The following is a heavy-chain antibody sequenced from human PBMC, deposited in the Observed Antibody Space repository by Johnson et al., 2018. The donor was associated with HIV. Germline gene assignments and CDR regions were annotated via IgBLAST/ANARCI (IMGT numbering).Heavy chain of an antibody. CDR1: GFTFSSYA. J-gene: IGHJ3*02. V-gene: IGHV3-13*01. CDR2: IGKVSDT. Sequence: MQLVESGGGVVQPGRSLRLSCAASGFTFSSYAMHWVRQTAGKGLEWVSAIGKVSDTYYSDSVKGRFSMSRENVKNSLYLQMNSLRAEDTAVYYCATSVEQWLVWNAFDIWGQGTMVTVSS. CDR3: ATSVEQWLVWNAFDI. D-gene: IGHD6-19*01.